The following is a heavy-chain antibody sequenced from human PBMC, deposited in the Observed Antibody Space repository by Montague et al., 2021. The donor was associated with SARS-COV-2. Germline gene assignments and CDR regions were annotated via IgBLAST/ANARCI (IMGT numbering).Heavy chain of an antibody. CDR3: ARWDFVVVPGAVSGWFDS. V-gene: IGHV1-8*02. J-gene: IGHJ5*01. D-gene: IGHD2-2*01. Sequence: SVKVSCKASGYSFTNFDINWVRQAPGQGLEWMGWSNPKAGNTGYAQKFQGRVTMTRDTSVGTAYMTLTTLKYDDTADYYCARWDFVVVPGAVSGWFDSWGEGTLVTVSS. CDR1: GYSFTNFD. CDR2: SNPKAGNT.